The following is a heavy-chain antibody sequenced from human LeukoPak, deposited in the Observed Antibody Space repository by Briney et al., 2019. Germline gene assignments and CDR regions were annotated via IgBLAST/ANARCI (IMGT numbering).Heavy chain of an antibody. CDR1: GFTFSSYA. Sequence: GGSLRLSCAASGFTFSSYAMHWVRQAPGKGLEWVAVISYDGSNKYYADSVKGRFTISRDNSKNTLYLQMNSLRAEDTAVYYCARDPEMATIAPGGNYWGQGTLVTVSS. J-gene: IGHJ4*02. V-gene: IGHV3-30-3*01. CDR3: ARDPEMATIAPGGNY. CDR2: ISYDGSNK. D-gene: IGHD5-24*01.